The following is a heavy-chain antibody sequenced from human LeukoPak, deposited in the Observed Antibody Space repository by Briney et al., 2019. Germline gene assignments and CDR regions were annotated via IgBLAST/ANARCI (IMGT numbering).Heavy chain of an antibody. CDR3: ARGEYDMDV. V-gene: IGHV3-11*06. CDR2: ISPSSTYT. CDR1: GFSFGDFY. J-gene: IGHJ6*02. Sequence: GGSLRLSCAASGFSFGDFYMTCIRQAPGKGLEWLSHISPSSTYTNFADSVKGRFTISRDNANNSLYLQMNSLRAEDTAVYYSARGEYDMDVWGQGTTVTVSS.